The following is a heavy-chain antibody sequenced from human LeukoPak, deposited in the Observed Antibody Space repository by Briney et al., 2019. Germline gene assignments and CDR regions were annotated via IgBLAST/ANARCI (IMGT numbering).Heavy chain of an antibody. Sequence: SETLSLTCTVSGGSISPYYWSWIRQPPGKGLEWRGYIYYSGNTDYNPSLKSRVAISVDTSKNQFSLKLSSVTAADTAVYYCASSTGSTMFIDYWGQGTLVTVSS. D-gene: IGHD3-10*02. CDR1: GGSISPYY. CDR3: ASSTGSTMFIDY. V-gene: IGHV4-59*01. J-gene: IGHJ4*02. CDR2: IYYSGNT.